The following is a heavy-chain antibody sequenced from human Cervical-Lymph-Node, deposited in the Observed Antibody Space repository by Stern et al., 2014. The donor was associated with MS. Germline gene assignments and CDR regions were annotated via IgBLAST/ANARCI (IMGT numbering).Heavy chain of an antibody. CDR3: ARSPEHSFYDSGWTWGYHFDL. CDR2: TFTGGS. Sequence: EVQLVESGGDLVQPGGSLRLSCAASGFAVSGTYMSWVRQAPGEGLEWVSTTFTGGSHYAQSVKGRFTSSRDNSQNSLFLHMNSLRPDDTAVYYCARSPEHSFYDSGWTWGYHFDLWGRGTLVAVSS. D-gene: IGHD6-19*01. J-gene: IGHJ2*01. CDR1: GFAVSGTY. V-gene: IGHV3-53*04.